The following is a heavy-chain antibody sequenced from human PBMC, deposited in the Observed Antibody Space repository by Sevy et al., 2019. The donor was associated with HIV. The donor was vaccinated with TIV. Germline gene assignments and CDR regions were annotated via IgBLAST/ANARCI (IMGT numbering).Heavy chain of an antibody. D-gene: IGHD3-10*01. CDR3: ARLSEAMYYYGSGSLGSYFDY. CDR1: GYSFTSYW. J-gene: IGHJ4*02. Sequence: GESLKISCKGSGYSFTSYWIGWVRQMPGKGLEWMGIIYPGDSDTRYSPSFQGQVTISADKSISTAYLQGSSLKASDTAMYYCARLSEAMYYYGSGSLGSYFDYWGQGTLVTVSS. V-gene: IGHV5-51*01. CDR2: IYPGDSDT.